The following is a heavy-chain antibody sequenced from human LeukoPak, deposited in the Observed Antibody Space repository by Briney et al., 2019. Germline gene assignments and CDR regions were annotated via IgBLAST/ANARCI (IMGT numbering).Heavy chain of an antibody. CDR1: GGSISSYY. CDR3: ARVGSYSSSFTFDY. CDR2: IYYSGST. V-gene: IGHV4-59*01. J-gene: IGHJ4*02. Sequence: SETLSLTCTVSGGSISSYYWSWIRQPPGKGLEWIGYIYYSGSTNYNPPLKSRVTISVDTSKNQFSLKLSSVTAADTAVYYRARVGSYSSSFTFDYWGQGTLVTVSS. D-gene: IGHD6-13*01.